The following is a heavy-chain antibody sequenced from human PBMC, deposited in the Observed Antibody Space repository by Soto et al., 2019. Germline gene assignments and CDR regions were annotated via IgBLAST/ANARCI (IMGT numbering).Heavy chain of an antibody. CDR1: GFTFSDYY. J-gene: IGHJ4*02. CDR2: ISSSGSTI. CDR3: ARGPYDYVWGSNPPHFDY. V-gene: IGHV3-11*01. Sequence: QVQLVESGGGLVKPGGSLRLSCAASGFTFSDYYMNWIRQAPGKGLEWVSYISSSGSTIYYADSVKGRFTISRDNAKNSLYLQLNSLRAEDTAVYYCARGPYDYVWGSNPPHFDYWGQGTLVTVSS. D-gene: IGHD3-16*02.